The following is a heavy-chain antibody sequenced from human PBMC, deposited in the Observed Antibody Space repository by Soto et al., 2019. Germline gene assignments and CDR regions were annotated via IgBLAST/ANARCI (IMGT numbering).Heavy chain of an antibody. D-gene: IGHD2-2*01. CDR3: VVLSGPVPDAIGY. V-gene: IGHV3-74*01. J-gene: IGHJ4*02. CDR1: GFTFSSYW. Sequence: PGGSLRLSCAASGFTFSSYWMHWVRQAPGKGLVWVSRINSDGSSTSYADSVKGRFTISRDNAKNTLYLQMNSLRAEDTAVYYCVVLSGPVPDAIGYWGQGNLVTVSS. CDR2: INSDGSST.